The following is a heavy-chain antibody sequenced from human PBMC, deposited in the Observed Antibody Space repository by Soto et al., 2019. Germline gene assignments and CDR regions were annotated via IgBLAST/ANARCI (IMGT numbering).Heavy chain of an antibody. CDR2: ISSSSSYT. V-gene: IGHV3-11*05. D-gene: IGHD2-21*02. J-gene: IGHJ3*02. CDR1: GFTFSDYY. CDR3: AREVGVTATSAAFDI. Sequence: GGSLRLSCAASGFTFSDYYMSWIRQAPGKGLEWVSYISSSSSYTNYADSVKGRFTISRDNAKNSLYLQMNSLRAEDTAVYYCAREVGVTATSAAFDIWGQGTMVTVSS.